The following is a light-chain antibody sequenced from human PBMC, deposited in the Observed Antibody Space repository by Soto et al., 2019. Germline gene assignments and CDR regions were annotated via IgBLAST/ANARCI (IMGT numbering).Light chain of an antibody. CDR3: QQYNNWART. V-gene: IGKV3-15*01. Sequence: IVMTQSPATLSVSPGERATLSCRASQSVSSNLAWYQQKPGQAPRLLMYGASTRATGIPARFSGSGSGTEFTLTISSLQSADFAVYFCQQYNNWARTFGQGTKVDIK. CDR1: QSVSSN. J-gene: IGKJ1*01. CDR2: GAS.